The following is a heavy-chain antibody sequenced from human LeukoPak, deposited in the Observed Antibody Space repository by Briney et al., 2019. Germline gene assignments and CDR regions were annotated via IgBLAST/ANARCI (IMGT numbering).Heavy chain of an antibody. V-gene: IGHV3-53*05. Sequence: GGSLRLSCAASGFIVSSNYMSWVRQAPGKGLEWVSVIYSGGSTYYADSVKGRFTISRDNSKNTLYLQMNSLRSEDTAVYYCARDGDYYDSHYWGQGTLVTVSS. D-gene: IGHD3-22*01. J-gene: IGHJ4*02. CDR3: ARDGDYYDSHY. CDR2: IYSGGST. CDR1: GFIVSSNY.